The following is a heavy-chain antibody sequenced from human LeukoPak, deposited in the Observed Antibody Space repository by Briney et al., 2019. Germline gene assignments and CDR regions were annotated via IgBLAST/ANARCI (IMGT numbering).Heavy chain of an antibody. V-gene: IGHV1-18*01. D-gene: IGHD2-2*01. CDR1: GYTFTSYG. CDR2: ISAYNGNT. CDR3: AREVYCSSTSCAYYFDY. J-gene: IGHJ4*02. Sequence: GASVKVSFKASGYTFTSYGFSWVRQAPGQGLEWMGWISAYNGNTNYAQKLQGRVTMTTDTSTSTAHMELRSLRSDDTAVYYCAREVYCSSTSCAYYFDYWGQGTLVTVSS.